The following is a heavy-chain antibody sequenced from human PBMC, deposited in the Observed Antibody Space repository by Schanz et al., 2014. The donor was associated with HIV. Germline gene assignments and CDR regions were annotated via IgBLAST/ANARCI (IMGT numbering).Heavy chain of an antibody. CDR3: ASVGFDDSSGYPDY. CDR2: INPDNGDT. Sequence: QVQLVQSGADVKKPGASVKVSCKSSGYTFSDYYIHWVRQAPGQGLEWMGWINPDNGDTHFAQNFQGRVTISRDTSISTAYMEVSRLRSDDTAVYYCASVGFDDSSGYPDYWGQGTLVTVTS. D-gene: IGHD3-22*01. CDR1: GYTFSDYY. J-gene: IGHJ4*02. V-gene: IGHV1-2*02.